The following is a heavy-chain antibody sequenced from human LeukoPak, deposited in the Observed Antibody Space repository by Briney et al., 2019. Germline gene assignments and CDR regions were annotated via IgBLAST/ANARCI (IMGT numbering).Heavy chain of an antibody. V-gene: IGHV3-30*12. J-gene: IGHJ5*01. CDR2: IQHDSSNK. D-gene: IGHD1-26*01. CDR1: GFTFANYG. Sequence: PGGSLRLSCVASGFTFANYGIHWVRQAPDKGLEWAAFIQHDSSNKYYADSVKGRFTISRDNAKNTLYLQMNNLRAEDTAVYYCARSYYDDGHGWFDSWGQGSLVTVSS. CDR3: ARSYYDDGHGWFDS.